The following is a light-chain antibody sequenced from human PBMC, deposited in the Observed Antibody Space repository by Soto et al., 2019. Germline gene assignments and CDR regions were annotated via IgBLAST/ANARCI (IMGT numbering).Light chain of an antibody. V-gene: IGKV3D-15*01. CDR1: QNIRSN. CDR3: QQYNSWPLT. Sequence: EIVMTQSPATLSVSPGERITLSCRASQNIRSNLAWYQQQPGQTPRLLIYGASTRATDIPSRFSGSGSGTEFTLTVSSLQSEYFAVYYCQQYNSWPLTFSGGTKMEIK. J-gene: IGKJ4*01. CDR2: GAS.